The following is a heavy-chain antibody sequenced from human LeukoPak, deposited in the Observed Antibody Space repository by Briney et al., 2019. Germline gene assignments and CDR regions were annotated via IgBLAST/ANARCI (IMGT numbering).Heavy chain of an antibody. CDR3: ARGGGIYYDILTGPVPFDY. D-gene: IGHD3-9*01. Sequence: NPSETLSLTCTVSGGSISSYYWSWIRQPPGKGLEWIGYIYYSGSTNYNPSLKSRVTISVDTSKNQFSLKLSSVTAADTAVYYCARGGGIYYDILTGPVPFDYWGQGTLVTVSS. CDR2: IYYSGST. CDR1: GGSISSYY. J-gene: IGHJ4*02. V-gene: IGHV4-59*01.